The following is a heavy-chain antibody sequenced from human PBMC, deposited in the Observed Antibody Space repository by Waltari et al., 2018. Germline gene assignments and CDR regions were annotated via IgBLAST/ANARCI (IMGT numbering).Heavy chain of an antibody. Sequence: VQLQQWGAGLLKPSETLSLTCAVYGGSFSGYYWSWIRQPPGKGLEWIGEINHSGSTNYNPSLKSRVTISVDTSKNQFSLKLSSVTAADTAVYYCASITMVRGVIDYWGQGTLVTVSS. V-gene: IGHV4-34*01. D-gene: IGHD3-10*01. J-gene: IGHJ4*02. CDR2: INHSGST. CDR3: ASITMVRGVIDY. CDR1: GGSFSGYY.